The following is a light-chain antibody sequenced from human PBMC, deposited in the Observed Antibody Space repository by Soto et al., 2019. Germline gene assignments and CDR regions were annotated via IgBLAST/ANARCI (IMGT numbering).Light chain of an antibody. Sequence: QSALTQPASVSGSPGQSITISCTGTSSDVGAYDYVSWYQQHPGKAPKFMLYEVSNRPSGLSDRFSGSKSGNTASLTISGLQAEDEADYYCSSFTTSNTWVFGGGTKVPS. V-gene: IGLV2-14*01. J-gene: IGLJ3*02. CDR2: EVS. CDR1: SSDVGAYDY. CDR3: SSFTTSNTWV.